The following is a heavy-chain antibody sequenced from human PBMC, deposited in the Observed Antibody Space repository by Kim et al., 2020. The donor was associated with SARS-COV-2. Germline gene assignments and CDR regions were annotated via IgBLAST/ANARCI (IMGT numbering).Heavy chain of an antibody. Sequence: GGSLRLSCAASGFTFSSYAMSWVRQAPGKGLEWVSAISGSAHYADAVEGRFTISRDNSKNTLYLQMNSLRAEDTAVYYCAKQCTTTTWAGGFDYWGQGTL. CDR1: GFTFSSYA. CDR3: AKQCTTTTWAGGFDY. D-gene: IGHD1-1*01. V-gene: IGHV3-23*01. J-gene: IGHJ4*02. CDR2: ISGSA.